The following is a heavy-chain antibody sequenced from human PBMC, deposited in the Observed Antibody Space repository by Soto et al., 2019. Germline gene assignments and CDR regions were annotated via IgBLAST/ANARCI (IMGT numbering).Heavy chain of an antibody. CDR1: GYSFTSYW. V-gene: IGHV5-51*01. CDR2: IYPGDSDT. J-gene: IGHJ6*02. CDR3: ARSRQQRQYGMDV. Sequence: GESLKISCKGSGYSFTSYWIGCVRQMPGKGLEWMGIIYPGDSDTRYSPSFQGQVTISADKSISTAYLQWSSLKASDTAMYYCARSRQQRQYGMDVWGQGTTVTVS. D-gene: IGHD6-25*01.